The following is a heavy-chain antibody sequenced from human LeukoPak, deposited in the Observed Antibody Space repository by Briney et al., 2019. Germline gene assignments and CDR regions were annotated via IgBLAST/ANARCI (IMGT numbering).Heavy chain of an antibody. CDR2: MNPNSANT. J-gene: IGHJ3*02. V-gene: IGHV1-8*01. D-gene: IGHD6-6*01. Sequence: ASVKVSCKASGYTFISYDINWVRQAAGQGLEWMGWMNPNSANTGYAEKFQGRVSMTRNNPISTAYMELSSLRSEDTAVYYCARDRDSSSPSLFDGAFDIWGQGTMVTVSS. CDR3: ARDRDSSSPSLFDGAFDI. CDR1: GYTFISYD.